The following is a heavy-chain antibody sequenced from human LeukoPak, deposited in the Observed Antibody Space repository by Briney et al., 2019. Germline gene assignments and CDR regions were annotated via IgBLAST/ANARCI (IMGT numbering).Heavy chain of an antibody. CDR2: ISSSSSYI. J-gene: IGHJ4*02. D-gene: IGHD7-27*01. CDR3: AREGPHLGIGIDY. CDR1: GFTFSSYS. Sequence: GGSLRLSCAASGFTFSSYSMNWVRQAPGKGLEWVSSISSSSSYIYYADSVKGRFTISRDNAKNSLYLQMNSLRSDDTAVYYCAREGPHLGIGIDYWGQGTLVTVSS. V-gene: IGHV3-21*04.